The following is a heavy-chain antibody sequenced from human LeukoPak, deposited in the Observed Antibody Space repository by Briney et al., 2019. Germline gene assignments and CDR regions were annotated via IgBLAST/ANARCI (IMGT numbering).Heavy chain of an antibody. D-gene: IGHD6-19*01. Sequence: GGSLRLSCAASGFTVSNNYMTWVRQAPGKGLEWVSFIYSGGRTYYGDSVKGRFTISRDNSKNTLYLQMNSLRAEDTAVYYCARGTDTSGWLDCWGQGTLVTVSS. J-gene: IGHJ5*01. CDR1: GFTVSNNY. CDR2: IYSGGRT. CDR3: ARGTDTSGWLDC. V-gene: IGHV3-66*01.